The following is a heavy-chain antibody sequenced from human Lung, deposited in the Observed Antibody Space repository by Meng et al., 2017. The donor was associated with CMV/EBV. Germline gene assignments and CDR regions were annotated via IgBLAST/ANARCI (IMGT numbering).Heavy chain of an antibody. V-gene: IGHV7-4-1*01. Sequence: QVQLLQSGSELKKPGDSVKGSCQAAGYTFTSSSMNWVRHAPGQGLEWMGWININTGNPTYAQGFTGRFVFSLDTSVSTAYLQIDSLKADDTAVYYCARGNGWRFDYWGQGTLVTVSS. D-gene: IGHD6-19*01. CDR1: GYTFTSSS. J-gene: IGHJ4*02. CDR2: ININTGNP. CDR3: ARGNGWRFDY.